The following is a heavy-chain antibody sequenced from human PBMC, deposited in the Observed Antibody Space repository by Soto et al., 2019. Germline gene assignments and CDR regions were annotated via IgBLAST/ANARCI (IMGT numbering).Heavy chain of an antibody. CDR1: GFSLSTSGVG. CDR2: IHWDDDK. J-gene: IGHJ4*02. CDR3: ARRRTQVSLFDY. Sequence: QITLKESGPTLVKPTQTLTLTCTFSGFSLSTSGVGVGWIRQPPGKAPEWLALIHWDDDKRFSPSLKSRLTITKDTSKNQVVLTMANMDPVDTATYYCARRRTQVSLFDYWGQGTLVTVSS. V-gene: IGHV2-5*02.